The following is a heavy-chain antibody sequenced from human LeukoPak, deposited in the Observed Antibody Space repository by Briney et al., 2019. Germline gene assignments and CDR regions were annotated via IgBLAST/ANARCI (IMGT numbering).Heavy chain of an antibody. J-gene: IGHJ4*02. CDR2: ISSNGGST. V-gene: IGHV3-64*01. Sequence: GSLRLSCAASGFTFDDYAMDWVRQAPGKGLEYVSAISSNGGSTYYANSVKGRFTISRDNSKNTLYLQMGSLRAEDMAVYYCARVSRVSWNYDYWGQGTLVTVSS. CDR1: GFTFDDYA. D-gene: IGHD1-7*01. CDR3: ARVSRVSWNYDY.